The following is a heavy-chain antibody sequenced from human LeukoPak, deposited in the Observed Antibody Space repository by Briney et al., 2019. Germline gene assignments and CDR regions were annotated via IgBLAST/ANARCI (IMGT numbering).Heavy chain of an antibody. CDR2: ISSSGSTI. D-gene: IGHD5-12*01. J-gene: IGHJ6*03. CDR3: AKGGGYEAQYYYYYLDV. Sequence: GGSLRLSCAASGFTFSSYEMNWVRQAPGKGLEWVSYISSSGSTIYYADSVKGRFTISRDNAKNSLYLQMNSLRAEDTAVYYCAKGGGYEAQYYYYYLDVWGKGTTVTISS. CDR1: GFTFSSYE. V-gene: IGHV3-48*03.